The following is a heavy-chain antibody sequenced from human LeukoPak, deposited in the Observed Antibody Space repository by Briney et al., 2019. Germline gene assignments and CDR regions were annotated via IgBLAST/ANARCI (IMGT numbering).Heavy chain of an antibody. CDR2: ISSDGINK. Sequence: GGSLRLSCAASGFSFSSYGMHWVRRAPGKGLEWVAVISSDGINKYYGDSVKGRFTISRDNTEDTVYLQMNRLRAEDTSLYYCAKAVTREGRHLGSWGQGTLVTVSS. D-gene: IGHD1-26*01. V-gene: IGHV3-30*18. CDR3: AKAVTREGRHLGS. CDR1: GFSFSSYG. J-gene: IGHJ4*02.